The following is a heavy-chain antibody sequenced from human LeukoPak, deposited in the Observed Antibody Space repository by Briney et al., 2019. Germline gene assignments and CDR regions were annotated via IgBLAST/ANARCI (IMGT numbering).Heavy chain of an antibody. CDR3: ARDLMGIAYRGAFYY. Sequence: PGVSLRLSCAASAFSFSNYNMNWVRQAPGKGLEWVSSITSSGSYIYYADSVKGRFTISRDNAKNSLYLQMNSLRAEDTAVYYCARDLMGIAYRGAFYYWGQGTLVTVSS. CDR2: ITSSGSYI. V-gene: IGHV3-21*04. CDR1: AFSFSNYN. D-gene: IGHD6-13*01. J-gene: IGHJ4*02.